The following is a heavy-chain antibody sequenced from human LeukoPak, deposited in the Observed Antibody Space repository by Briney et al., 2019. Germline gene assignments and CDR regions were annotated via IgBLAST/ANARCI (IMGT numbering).Heavy chain of an antibody. CDR2: ISGSGGST. D-gene: IGHD3-16*02. CDR3: SKDIGVANYFDY. V-gene: IGHV3-23*01. Sequence: GGSLRLSCAASGFTFSSYAMSWVRQAPGKGLEWVSDISGSGGSTYYADSVKGRFTISRDNSKNTLYLQMNSLRAEDTAVYYCSKDIGVANYFDYWGQGTLVTVSS. CDR1: GFTFSSYA. J-gene: IGHJ4*02.